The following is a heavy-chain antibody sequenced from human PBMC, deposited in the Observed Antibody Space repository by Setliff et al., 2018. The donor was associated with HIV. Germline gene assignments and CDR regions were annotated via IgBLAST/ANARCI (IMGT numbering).Heavy chain of an antibody. CDR2: IYYSGSTYYYGGST. CDR3: GGNGYYSIDY. D-gene: IGHD3-22*01. CDR1: GGSISSSIYY. Sequence: SETLSLTCTVSGGSISSSIYYWGWIRQPPGKGLEWIGFIYYSGSTYYYGGSTYYNPSLQSRVTISVDRSKSQFSLKLNSVTAADTAVYYCGGNGYYSIDYWGQGTLVTVSS. J-gene: IGHJ4*02. V-gene: IGHV4-39*07.